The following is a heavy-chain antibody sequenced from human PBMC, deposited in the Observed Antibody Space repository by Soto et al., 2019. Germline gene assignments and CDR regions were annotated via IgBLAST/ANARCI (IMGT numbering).Heavy chain of an antibody. V-gene: IGHV3-48*04. CDR1: GFTFSSYS. CDR2: ISSSSSTI. Sequence: GESLKISCAASGFTFSSYSMNWVRQAPGKGLEWVSYISSSSSTIYYADSVKGRFTISRDNAKNSLYLQMNSLRAEDTAVYYCARITGDSLDAFDIWGQGTMVTVSS. D-gene: IGHD7-27*01. CDR3: ARITGDSLDAFDI. J-gene: IGHJ3*02.